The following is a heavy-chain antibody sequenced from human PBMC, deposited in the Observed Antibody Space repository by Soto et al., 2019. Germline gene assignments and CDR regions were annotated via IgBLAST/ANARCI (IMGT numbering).Heavy chain of an antibody. Sequence: EVQLVESGGGLVKPGRSLRLSCTASGFTFGDYAMSWFRQAPGKGLEWVGFIRSKAYGGTTEYAASVKGRFTTSRDDSKSIAYLQMNSLKTEDTAVYYCTRRDSSGYLGDYWGQGTLVTVSS. D-gene: IGHD3-22*01. J-gene: IGHJ4*02. V-gene: IGHV3-49*05. CDR1: GFTFGDYA. CDR2: IRSKAYGGTT. CDR3: TRRDSSGYLGDY.